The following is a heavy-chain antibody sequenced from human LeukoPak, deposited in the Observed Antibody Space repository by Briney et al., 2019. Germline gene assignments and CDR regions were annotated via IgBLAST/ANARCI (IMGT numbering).Heavy chain of an antibody. V-gene: IGHV1-18*01. J-gene: IGHJ4*02. CDR2: ISASNGNK. Sequence: ASVRVSCKASGYTFTRYGISWVRQAPGQGLQWLGWISASNGNKNYAQKFRDRVTMTTDTSTGTAYLDVRSLTSDDTAVYYCARDHSNWNYAPDFWGRGTLVIVSS. CDR3: ARDHSNWNYAPDF. CDR1: GYTFTRYG. D-gene: IGHD1-7*01.